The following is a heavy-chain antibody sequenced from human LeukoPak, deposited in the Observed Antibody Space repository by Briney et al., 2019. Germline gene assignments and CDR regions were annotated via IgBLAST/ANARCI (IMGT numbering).Heavy chain of an antibody. D-gene: IGHD3-22*01. J-gene: IGHJ4*02. CDR2: IYTTGTA. V-gene: IGHV4-4*07. Sequence: PSETLSLTCIISGGSIGPYYWSWIRQAAGKGPEWIGRIYTTGTADYNPSLKGRVFLSVDTSKNQFSLKVTSVTAADTAVYYCASRSYDSSGYYYFKNWGQGTLVTVSS. CDR1: GGSIGPYY. CDR3: ASRSYDSSGYYYFKN.